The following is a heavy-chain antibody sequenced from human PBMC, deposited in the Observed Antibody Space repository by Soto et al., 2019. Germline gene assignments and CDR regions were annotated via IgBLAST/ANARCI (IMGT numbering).Heavy chain of an antibody. CDR2: INGGGDST. Sequence: EVLLLESGGGLVQPGGSLRLSCAASGFTFSSYAMSWVRQAPGKGLEWVSGINGGGDSTYFADSVRGRFTISRDNSKNTLFLPMNSLRAEDTAVYYWARGWTFDLWGQGTLVTVSS. J-gene: IGHJ4*02. D-gene: IGHD1-1*01. V-gene: IGHV3-23*01. CDR1: GFTFSSYA. CDR3: ARGWTFDL.